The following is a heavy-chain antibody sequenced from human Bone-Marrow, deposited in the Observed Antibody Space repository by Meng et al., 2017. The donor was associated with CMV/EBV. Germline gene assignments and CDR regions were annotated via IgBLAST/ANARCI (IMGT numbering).Heavy chain of an antibody. J-gene: IGHJ5*02. Sequence: TFTGYYMRWGRQVPGQGLEWMGWINPNGGGTNYVQQLQGRVTMTRDTSISRAYMERSRMRSDETAVYYCAGFGRSYYDSRDNWFDHWGQGTLVTVSS. CDR3: AGFGRSYYDSRDNWFDH. D-gene: IGHD3-22*01. CDR1: TFTGYY. CDR2: INPNGGGT. V-gene: IGHV1-2*02.